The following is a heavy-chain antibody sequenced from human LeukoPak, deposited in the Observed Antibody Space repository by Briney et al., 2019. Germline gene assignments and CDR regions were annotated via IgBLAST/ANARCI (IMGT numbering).Heavy chain of an antibody. CDR3: AREGHPYGMDV. CDR2: TYNGGST. Sequence: PGGSPRLSCAASGFAVSSKYMTWVRQVPGKGLEWVSVTYNGGSTNYADSVKGRFTISRDTSKNTLYLQMNSLRAEDTAVYYCAREGHPYGMDVWGQGTTVTVSS. J-gene: IGHJ6*02. V-gene: IGHV3-53*01. CDR1: GFAVSSKY.